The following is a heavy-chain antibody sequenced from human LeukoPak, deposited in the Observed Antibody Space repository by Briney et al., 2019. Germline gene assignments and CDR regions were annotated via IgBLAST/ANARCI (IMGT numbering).Heavy chain of an antibody. CDR3: ARRPPTVVTLSRDALHI. D-gene: IGHD4-23*01. V-gene: IGHV5-51*01. J-gene: IGHJ3*02. Sequence: GESLKISCKGSGYPFYNYWIGWVRQMPGKGLEWMGTIYPADSDTTYSPSFRGQVTISADKSINTAYPQLSSLKPSDTAMHYCARRPPTVVTLSRDALHIWGQGTMVIVSS. CDR2: IYPADSDT. CDR1: GYPFYNYW.